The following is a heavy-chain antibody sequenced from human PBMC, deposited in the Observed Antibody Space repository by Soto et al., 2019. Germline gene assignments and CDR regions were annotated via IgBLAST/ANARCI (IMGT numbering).Heavy chain of an antibody. CDR3: ARDRASGSFDY. V-gene: IGHV7-4-1*01. CDR2: INPNTGNP. D-gene: IGHD1-26*01. Sequence: QVQVVQSGSESMQPWASVKVSCKGSGYNFNSQSINWLRQAPGQGLEWMGWINPNTGNPTYVQGFTGRFVFSVDTSVSTVYLQIFSLKADDSAVYYCARDRASGSFDYWGQGTLVTVSS. CDR1: GYNFNSQS. J-gene: IGHJ4*02.